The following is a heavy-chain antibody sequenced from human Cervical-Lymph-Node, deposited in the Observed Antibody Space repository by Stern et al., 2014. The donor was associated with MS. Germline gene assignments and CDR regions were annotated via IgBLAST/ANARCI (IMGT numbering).Heavy chain of an antibody. Sequence: EDQLVESGGDLVPPGGSLRLSCEGSGFTFSSYSMNWVRQAPGKGLEWIAHISSSGSDRQYAESVKGRLTISKDNANNSLYLHMKSLTVEDTAVYYCTRGTGYWGQGTLVTVSS. CDR3: TRGTGY. V-gene: IGHV3-48*04. CDR2: ISSSGSDR. J-gene: IGHJ4*02. CDR1: GFTFSSYS.